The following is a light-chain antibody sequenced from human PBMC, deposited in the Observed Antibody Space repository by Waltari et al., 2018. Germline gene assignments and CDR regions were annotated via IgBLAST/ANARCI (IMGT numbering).Light chain of an antibody. CDR1: QVISSY. J-gene: IGKJ4*01. CDR3: QQYYSYPLT. CDR2: AAS. Sequence: AIRMTQSPSSFSASTGDRVTITCRASQVISSYLTWYQQKPGKAPKVLIYAASTLQSGVPSRFSGSGSATDFTLSISCLQSEDFAIYYCQQYYSYPLTFGGGTRVEIK. V-gene: IGKV1-8*01.